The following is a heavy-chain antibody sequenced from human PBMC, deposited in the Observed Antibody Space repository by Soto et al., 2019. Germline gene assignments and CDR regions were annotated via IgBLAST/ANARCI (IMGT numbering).Heavy chain of an antibody. D-gene: IGHD6-13*01. V-gene: IGHV1-69*11. J-gene: IGHJ4*02. CDR1: GGTFSNYA. CDR3: ARVSSSWYKDYFDY. CDR2: IIPILGTT. Sequence: QVQLVQSGAEVTKPGSSVKVSCKASGGTFSNYAISWVRQAPGQGLEWMGGIIPILGTTNYAQRFQGRVTITADESTSTAYLELSSLRSEDTAVYYCARVSSSWYKDYFDYWGQGTLVTFSS.